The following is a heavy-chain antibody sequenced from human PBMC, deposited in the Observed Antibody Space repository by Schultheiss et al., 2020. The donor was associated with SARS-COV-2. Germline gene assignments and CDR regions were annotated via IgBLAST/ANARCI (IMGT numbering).Heavy chain of an antibody. CDR1: GGSISSSSYY. V-gene: IGHV4-39*01. CDR2: IYYSGST. J-gene: IGHJ6*02. D-gene: IGHD3-10*01. CDR3: ARQYTRGSGTSMDV. Sequence: SETLSLTCTVSGGSISSSSYYWGWIRQPPGKGLEWIGSIYYSGSTYYNPSLKSRVTISVDTSKNQFSLKLSSVTAADTAIYYCARQYTRGSGTSMDVWGQGTAVTVSS.